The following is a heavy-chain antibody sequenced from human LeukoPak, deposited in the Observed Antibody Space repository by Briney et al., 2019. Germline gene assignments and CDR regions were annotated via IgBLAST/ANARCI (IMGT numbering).Heavy chain of an antibody. CDR1: GGSISSSSYY. D-gene: IGHD2-2*01. CDR2: IYYSGST. V-gene: IGHV4-39*01. J-gene: IGHJ4*02. Sequence: SETLSLTCTVSGGSISSSSYYWGWIRQPPGKGLEWLGSIYYSGSTYYNPSLKSRVTISVDTSKNQFSLKLSSVTAADTAVYYCARHRSDIVVVPAAVDYWGQGTLVTVSS. CDR3: ARHRSDIVVVPAAVDY.